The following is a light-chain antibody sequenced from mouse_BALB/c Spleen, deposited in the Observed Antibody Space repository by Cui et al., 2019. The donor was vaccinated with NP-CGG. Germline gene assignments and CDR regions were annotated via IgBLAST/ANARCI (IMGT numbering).Light chain of an antibody. V-gene: IGLV1*01. Sequence: QAVVTQASALTTSPGETVTLTCRSSTGAVTTSNYANWVQEKPDHLFTGLIGGTKNRAPGVPARFSGSLIGDKAVLTITRAQTEDEAIYFCALWYSNHWVFGGGTKLTVL. CDR3: ALWYSNHWV. J-gene: IGLJ1*01. CDR1: TGAVTTSNY. CDR2: GTK.